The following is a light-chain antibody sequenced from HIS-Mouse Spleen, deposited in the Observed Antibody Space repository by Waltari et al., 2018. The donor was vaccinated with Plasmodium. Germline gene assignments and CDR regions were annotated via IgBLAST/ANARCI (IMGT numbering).Light chain of an antibody. CDR3: YSTDSSGNHRV. Sequence: SYELTQPPSVSVSPGQTARITCSGDALPKKYAYWYQQKSGQAPVLVIKADSKGPSGIPEGFPGSSSGTMATLTISGAQVEDEADYYCYSTDSSGNHRVFGGGTKLTVL. CDR1: ALPKKY. V-gene: IGLV3-10*01. CDR2: ADS. J-gene: IGLJ3*02.